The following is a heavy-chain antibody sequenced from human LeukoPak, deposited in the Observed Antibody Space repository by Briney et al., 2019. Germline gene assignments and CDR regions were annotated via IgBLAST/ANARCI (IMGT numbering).Heavy chain of an antibody. CDR3: ARDLPYSSSWESIDY. J-gene: IGHJ4*02. CDR1: GYTFTSYG. Sequence: ASVKVSCKASGYTFTSYGISWVRQAPGQGLEWMGWISAYNGNTNYAQKLQGRVTMTTDTSTSTAYMELRSLRSDDTAVYYCARDLPYSSSWESIDYWGQGTLVTVST. D-gene: IGHD6-13*01. V-gene: IGHV1-18*01. CDR2: ISAYNGNT.